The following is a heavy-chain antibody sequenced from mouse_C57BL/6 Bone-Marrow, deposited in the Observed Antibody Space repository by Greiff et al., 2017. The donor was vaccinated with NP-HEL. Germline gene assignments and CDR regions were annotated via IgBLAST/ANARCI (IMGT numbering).Heavy chain of an antibody. CDR3: ARVYYGFFAY. CDR1: GFTFSSYA. J-gene: IGHJ3*01. V-gene: IGHV5-4*01. CDR2: ISDGGSYT. D-gene: IGHD2-2*01. Sequence: EVQRVESGGGLVKPGGSLKLSCAASGFTFSSYAMSWVRQTPEKRLEWVATISDGGSYTYYPDNVKGRFTISRDNAKNNLYLQMSHLKSEDTAMYYCARVYYGFFAYWGRGTLVTVSA.